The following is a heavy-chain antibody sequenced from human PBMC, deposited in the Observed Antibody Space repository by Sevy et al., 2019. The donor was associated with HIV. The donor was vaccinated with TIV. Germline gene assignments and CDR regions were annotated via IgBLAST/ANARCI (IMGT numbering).Heavy chain of an antibody. Sequence: GGSLRLSCAASGFAFSSYGMHWVRQAPGKGLEWVAVISYDGSNKYYADSVKGRFTISRDNSKNTLYLQMNSLRAEDTAVYYCAKDLLRGYYGSGQHYYYYGMDVWGQWTTVTVSS. J-gene: IGHJ6*02. CDR3: AKDLLRGYYGSGQHYYYYGMDV. CDR2: ISYDGSNK. V-gene: IGHV3-30*18. D-gene: IGHD3-10*01. CDR1: GFAFSSYG.